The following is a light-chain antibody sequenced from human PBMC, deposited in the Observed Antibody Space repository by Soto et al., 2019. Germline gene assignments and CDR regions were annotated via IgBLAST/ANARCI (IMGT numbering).Light chain of an antibody. V-gene: IGKV3D-20*02. CDR1: QSVAANY. CDR2: GAS. J-gene: IGKJ2*01. CDR3: QQRSNWPST. Sequence: EVVLTQSPGTLSLSPGERATLSCRASQSVAANYLAWYQQKRGQAPRLLIYGASSRATGIPDRFSGSGSGTDFTLTISSLEPEDFAVYYCQQRSNWPSTFGQGTKVDIK.